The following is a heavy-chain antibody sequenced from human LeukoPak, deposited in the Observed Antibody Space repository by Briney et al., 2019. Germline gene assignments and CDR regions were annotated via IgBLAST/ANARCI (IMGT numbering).Heavy chain of an antibody. CDR3: ARDSSVTAAPIDY. J-gene: IGHJ4*02. CDR2: ISSSSSTI. D-gene: IGHD2-2*01. V-gene: IGHV3-48*01. Sequence: GGSLRLSCAASGFTFSSYSVNWVRQAPGKGLEWVSYISSSSSTIYYADSLKGRFTISRDDAENSLYLQMNSLRAEDTAVYSCARDSSVTAAPIDYWGQGTLVTVSS. CDR1: GFTFSSYS.